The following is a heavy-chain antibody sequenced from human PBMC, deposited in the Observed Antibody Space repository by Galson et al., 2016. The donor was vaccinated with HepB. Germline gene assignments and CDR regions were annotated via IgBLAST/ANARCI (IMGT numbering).Heavy chain of an antibody. D-gene: IGHD4-23*01. J-gene: IGHJ2*01. CDR3: VRPSRTVVPPEGYFDL. Sequence: QSGAEVKKPGESLKISCKGSGYSFTSYWVSWVRQMPGKGLEWMGIIYPGDSDTRYSPSFQGQVTISAANSINTAYLQWSSLKASDTAMYYCVRPSRTVVPPEGYFDLWGRGTLVTVSS. CDR2: IYPGDSDT. V-gene: IGHV5-51*01. CDR1: GYSFTSYW.